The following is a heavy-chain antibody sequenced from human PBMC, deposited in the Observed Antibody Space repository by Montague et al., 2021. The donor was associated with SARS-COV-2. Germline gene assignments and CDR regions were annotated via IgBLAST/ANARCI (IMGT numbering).Heavy chain of an antibody. V-gene: IGHV4-34*01. CDR2: INHSGST. J-gene: IGHJ2*01. D-gene: IGHD3-3*01. CDR3: ARGLDYYDFWSGYYPAYWYFDL. Sequence: SETLSLTCAVYGGSFSGYDWSWIRQSPGKGLEWIGEINHSGSTNYNPSLKSRVTVPVDTSKNQFSLKLSSVTAADTAVYYCARGLDYYDFWSGYYPAYWYFDLWGRGTLVTVSS. CDR1: GGSFSGYD.